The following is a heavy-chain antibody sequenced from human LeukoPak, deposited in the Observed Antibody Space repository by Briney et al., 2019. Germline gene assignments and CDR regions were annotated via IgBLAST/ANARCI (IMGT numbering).Heavy chain of an antibody. J-gene: IGHJ4*02. CDR1: GFTFGSYW. D-gene: IGHD3-22*01. Sequence: GSLSLSCAASGFTFGSYWMSWVRQAPGKGLEWVANIKQDGSEKYYVDSVKGRFTISRDNAKNSLYLQMNSLRAEDTAVYYCASIFYSIDYIFDYWGQGTLVTVSS. V-gene: IGHV3-7*01. CDR2: IKQDGSEK. CDR3: ASIFYSIDYIFDY.